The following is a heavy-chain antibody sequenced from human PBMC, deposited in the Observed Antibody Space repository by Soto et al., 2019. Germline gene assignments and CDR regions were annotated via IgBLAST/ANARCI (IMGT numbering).Heavy chain of an antibody. CDR2: TYYIGTT. Sequence: SETLSLTCNVSGASLNTGGSFRSWIRHQPGKGLEWIGYTYYIGTTDYNPSLKSRLTISLDASKKQFSLSLRSVTAADTAVYYCARERVIGDGGAMDVWGQGTTVTVSS. CDR1: GASLNTGGSF. V-gene: IGHV4-31*03. D-gene: IGHD3-16*01. CDR3: ARERVIGDGGAMDV. J-gene: IGHJ6*02.